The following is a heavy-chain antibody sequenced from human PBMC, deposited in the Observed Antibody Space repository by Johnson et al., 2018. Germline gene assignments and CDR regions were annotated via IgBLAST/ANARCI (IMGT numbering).Heavy chain of an antibody. Sequence: VQLVQSGGGLVKPGGSLRLSCAASGFTFSRYSMNWVRQAPGKGLEWVGRIKSERDGGTTDYPAPVKGRFTISRDDSKNTRFLQMNSLRAEDTAVYYCERVRNGELYSYYYMDVWGKGTTVTVSS. D-gene: IGHD1-7*01. V-gene: IGHV3-15*05. J-gene: IGHJ6*03. CDR1: GFTFSRYS. CDR2: IKSERDGGTT. CDR3: ERVRNGELYSYYYMDV.